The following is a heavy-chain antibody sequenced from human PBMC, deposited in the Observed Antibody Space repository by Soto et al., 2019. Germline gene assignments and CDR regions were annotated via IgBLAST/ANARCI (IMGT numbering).Heavy chain of an antibody. CDR3: ARENGHCTDACNRGAFDI. D-gene: IGHD2-2*01. V-gene: IGHV3-21*01. J-gene: IGHJ3*02. CDR2: IANGDNHI. Sequence: EVQVVESGGGLVKPGGSLRLSCAASGFTFSEYSFLWVRQAPGKGLEWLSCIANGDNHIFYSDSVKGRFTISRDNAKNSVYLQLNSLRADDSAVYYCARENGHCTDACNRGAFDIWGQGTMVTVSS. CDR1: GFTFSEYS.